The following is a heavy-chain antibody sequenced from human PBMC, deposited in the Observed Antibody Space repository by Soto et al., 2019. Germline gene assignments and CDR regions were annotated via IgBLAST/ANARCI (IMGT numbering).Heavy chain of an antibody. V-gene: IGHV3-23*01. J-gene: IGHJ4*02. Sequence: EVQLLESGGGLVQPGGSLSLSCAASGFTFSSYALSWVRQAPGKGLEWVSALSGTGDSADYANSVKGRFTISRDDSKTTLYMVMSSLRVEATAIYYCVRDNRNYGSGSFAHCGQGIPVTVSS. CDR2: LSGTGDSA. D-gene: IGHD3-10*01. CDR1: GFTFSSYA. CDR3: VRDNRNYGSGSFAH.